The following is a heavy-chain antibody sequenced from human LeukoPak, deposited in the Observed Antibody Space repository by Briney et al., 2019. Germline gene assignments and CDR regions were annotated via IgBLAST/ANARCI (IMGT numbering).Heavy chain of an antibody. CDR3: ARDLRYFDWSMPSDY. Sequence: PGGSLRLSCAASGFTFSSYEMNWVRQAPGEGLECVSYISSSGSTIYYADSVKGRFTISRDNAKNSLYLQMNSLRAEDTAVYYCARDLRYFDWSMPSDYWGQGTLVTVSS. V-gene: IGHV3-48*03. CDR2: ISSSGSTI. J-gene: IGHJ4*02. D-gene: IGHD3-9*01. CDR1: GFTFSSYE.